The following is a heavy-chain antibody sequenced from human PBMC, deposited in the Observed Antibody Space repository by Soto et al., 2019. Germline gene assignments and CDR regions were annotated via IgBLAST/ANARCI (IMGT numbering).Heavy chain of an antibody. CDR2: IYYSGST. CDR1: GGSISSYY. CDR3: ARAITITIFGVVTPYYFDY. Sequence: SETLSLTCTVSGGSISSYYWGWIRQPPGKGLEWIGYIYYSGSTNYNPSLKSRVTISVDTSKNQFSLKLSSVTAADTAVYYCARAITITIFGVVTPYYFDYWGQGTLVTVSS. J-gene: IGHJ4*02. V-gene: IGHV4-59*01. D-gene: IGHD3-3*01.